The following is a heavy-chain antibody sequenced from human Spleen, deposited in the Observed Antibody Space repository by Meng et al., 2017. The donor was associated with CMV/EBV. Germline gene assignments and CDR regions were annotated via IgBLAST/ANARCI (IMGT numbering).Heavy chain of an antibody. CDR3: ASLDPVQPQYYYYYYGMDV. Sequence: GSLRLSCAVYGGSFSGYYWSWIRQPPGKGLEWIGEINHSGSTNYNPSLKSRVTISVDTSKNHFSLKLSSVTAADTAVYYCASLDPVQPQYYYYYYGMDVWGQGTTVTVSS. CDR1: GGSFSGYY. V-gene: IGHV4-34*01. CDR2: INHSGST. D-gene: IGHD1-1*01. J-gene: IGHJ6*02.